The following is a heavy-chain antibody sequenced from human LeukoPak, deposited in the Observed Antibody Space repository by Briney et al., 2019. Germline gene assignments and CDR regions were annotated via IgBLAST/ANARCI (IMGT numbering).Heavy chain of an antibody. Sequence: GGSLRLSCAASGFTFSSYWMSWVRQAPGKGLEWVANIKRDGSEKYYVDSVKGRFTISRDNAKNSLHLQMNSLRAEDTAVYYCARELSSGWYYYYYMDVWGKGTTVTISS. V-gene: IGHV3-7*01. CDR1: GFTFSSYW. J-gene: IGHJ6*03. D-gene: IGHD6-19*01. CDR2: IKRDGSEK. CDR3: ARELSSGWYYYYYMDV.